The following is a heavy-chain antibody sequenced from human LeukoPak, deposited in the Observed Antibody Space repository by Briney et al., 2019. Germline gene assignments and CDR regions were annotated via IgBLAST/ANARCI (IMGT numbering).Heavy chain of an antibody. CDR3: ARSSTCDEACWYYGMDV. V-gene: IGHV1-2*02. D-gene: IGHD2-21*02. CDR2: LTPNSDGT. J-gene: IGHJ6*02. Sequence: GSVQVSFQAHGSPFTGSYMHWERLPPGQRTAWNASLTPNSDGTNYSLKFQGRVTITRDTSISTDYMELSRLRSDDTAVYYCARSSTCDEACWYYGMDVWGQGTTVTVSS. CDR1: GSPFTGSY.